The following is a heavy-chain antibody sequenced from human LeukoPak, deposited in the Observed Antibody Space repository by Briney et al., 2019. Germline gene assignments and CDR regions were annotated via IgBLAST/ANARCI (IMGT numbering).Heavy chain of an antibody. CDR2: IYYSGST. CDR3: ARGRVFDP. J-gene: IGHJ5*02. V-gene: IGHV4-59*01. Sequence: PSETLSLTCTVSGGSISSYYWNWIRLPPGKGLEWIGYIYYSGSTNYNPSLKSRVTISVDTSKNQFSLKLSSVTAADTAVYYCARGRVFDPWGQGTLVTVSS. CDR1: GGSISSYY.